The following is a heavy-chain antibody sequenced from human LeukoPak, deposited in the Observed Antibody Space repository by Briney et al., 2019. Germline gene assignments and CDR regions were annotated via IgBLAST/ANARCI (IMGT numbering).Heavy chain of an antibody. V-gene: IGHV3-23*01. D-gene: IGHD3-16*02. J-gene: IGHJ3*02. CDR3: AKDQGYSALNAFDI. Sequence: PGGSLRLSCAASGFTFSSYALSWFRQAPGKGLDWVSAISGSGGSTYYADSVKGRFTISRDNSKNTLYLQMNSLRAEDTAVYYCAKDQGYSALNAFDIWGQGTMVTVSS. CDR1: GFTFSSYA. CDR2: ISGSGGST.